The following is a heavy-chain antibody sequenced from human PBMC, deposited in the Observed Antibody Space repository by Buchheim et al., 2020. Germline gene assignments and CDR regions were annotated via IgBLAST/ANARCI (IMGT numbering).Heavy chain of an antibody. D-gene: IGHD5-24*01. V-gene: IGHV1-8*02. CDR2: MNPNSGNT. CDR1: GYTFTGYY. J-gene: IGHJ6*03. Sequence: QVQLVQSGAEVKKPGASVKVSCKASGYTFTGYYMHWVRQAPGQGLEWMGWMNPNSGNTGYAQKFQGRVTMTRNTSISTACMELSSLRSEDTAVYYCARAVDGYNEYYYYMDVWGKGTT. CDR3: ARAVDGYNEYYYYMDV.